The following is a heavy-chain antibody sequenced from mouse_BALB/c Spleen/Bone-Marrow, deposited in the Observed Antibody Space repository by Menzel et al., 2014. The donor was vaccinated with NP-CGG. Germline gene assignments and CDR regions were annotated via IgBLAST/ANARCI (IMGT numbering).Heavy chain of an antibody. V-gene: IGHV14-3*02. CDR1: GFNIKDTF. CDR2: IDPANGNT. Sequence: VQLQHSGAELVKPGASVKLSCTGSGFNIKDTFMHWVKQRPEQGLEWIGRIDPANGNTKYDPKFQGKATITADTSSNTAYLQLTRLTSEDTAVYYCTRGEDYWGQGTTLAVSS. J-gene: IGHJ2*01. CDR3: TRGEDY.